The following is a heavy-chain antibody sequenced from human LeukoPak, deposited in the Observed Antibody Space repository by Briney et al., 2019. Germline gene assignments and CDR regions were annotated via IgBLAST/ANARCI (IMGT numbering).Heavy chain of an antibody. CDR2: IYYGGST. D-gene: IGHD6-19*01. V-gene: IGHV4-59*08. CDR1: GGSISSYY. CDR3: ARKSSSGWYGDAFDI. J-gene: IGHJ3*02. Sequence: PSETLSLTCTVSGGSISSYYWSWIRQPPGKGLEWIGYIYYGGSTNYNPSLKSRVTISVDTSKNQFSLKLGSVTAADTAVYYCARKSSSGWYGDAFDIWGQGTMVTVSS.